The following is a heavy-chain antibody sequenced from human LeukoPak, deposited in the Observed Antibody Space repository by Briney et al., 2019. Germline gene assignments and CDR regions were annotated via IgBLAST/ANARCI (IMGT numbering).Heavy chain of an antibody. CDR2: INEDGSEK. Sequence: GGSLRLSCAASGFTFSTYWMMWVRQAPGKGLEWVANINEDGSEKYYADSVEGRFTISRDNAKDSLDLQMSSLRADDTALYYCARSKIDYWGQGTLVTVSS. V-gene: IGHV3-7*01. CDR1: GFTFSTYW. J-gene: IGHJ4*02. CDR3: ARSKIDY. D-gene: IGHD4-11*01.